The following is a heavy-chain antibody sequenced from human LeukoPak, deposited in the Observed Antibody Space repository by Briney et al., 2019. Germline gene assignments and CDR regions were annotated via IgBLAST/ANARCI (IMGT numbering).Heavy chain of an antibody. J-gene: IGHJ4*02. D-gene: IGHD2-2*01. CDR2: IKQDGSEK. CDR3: ARDLSSTTFFDY. V-gene: IGHV3-7*01. CDR1: GFTFSSDW. Sequence: GGSLRLSCAASGFTFSSDWMSWVRQAPGKGLEWVANIKQDGSEKYYVDSVKGRFTISRDNAKNSLYLQMNSLRAEDTAVYYCARDLSSTTFFDYWGQGTLVTVSS.